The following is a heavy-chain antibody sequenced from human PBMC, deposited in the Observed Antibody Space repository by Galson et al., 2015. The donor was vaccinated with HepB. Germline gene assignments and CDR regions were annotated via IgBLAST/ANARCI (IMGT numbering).Heavy chain of an antibody. Sequence: LRLSCAASGFTFGSFAMNWVRQAPGEGLEWVSTISGGGGVTHYADSVKGRFTVSKDSSKNTLYLQMNSLRAEDTAIYYCVKGGWNSFSDYWGQGTLVTVSS. D-gene: IGHD1/OR15-1a*01. V-gene: IGHV3-23*01. CDR3: VKGGWNSFSDY. CDR2: ISGGGGVT. CDR1: GFTFGSFA. J-gene: IGHJ4*02.